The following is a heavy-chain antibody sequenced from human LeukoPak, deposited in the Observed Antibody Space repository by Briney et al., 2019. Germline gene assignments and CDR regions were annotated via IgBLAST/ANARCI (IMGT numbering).Heavy chain of an antibody. CDR2: IYYSGST. CDR1: GGSISSYY. Sequence: SETLSLTCTVSGGSISSYYWSWIRQPPGKGLEWVGYIYYSGSTYYNPSLKSRVTISVDTSKNQFSLKLSSVTAADTAVYYCARRLSGSYGDYFDYWGQGTLVIVSS. CDR3: ARRLSGSYGDYFDY. V-gene: IGHV4-59*08. J-gene: IGHJ4*02. D-gene: IGHD1-26*01.